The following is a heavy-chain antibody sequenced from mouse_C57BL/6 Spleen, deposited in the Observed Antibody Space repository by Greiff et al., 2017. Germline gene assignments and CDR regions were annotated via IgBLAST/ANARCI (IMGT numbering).Heavy chain of an antibody. D-gene: IGHD1-1*01. CDR3: TRAPYCYGSPTGVAY. CDR2: ISSGGDYI. CDR1: GFTFSSYA. V-gene: IGHV5-9-1*02. J-gene: IGHJ3*01. Sequence: EVKLVESGEGLVKPGGSLKLSCAASGFTFSSYAMSWVRQTPEKRLEWVAYISSGGDYIYYADTVKGRFTISRDNARNTLYLQMSSLKSEDTDMYYCTRAPYCYGSPTGVAYWGEESLVTVSA.